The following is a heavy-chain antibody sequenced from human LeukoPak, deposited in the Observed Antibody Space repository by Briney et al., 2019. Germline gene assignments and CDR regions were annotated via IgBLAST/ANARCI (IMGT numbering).Heavy chain of an antibody. Sequence: SETLSLTCIVSGGSISSSSDYWGWIRQPPGKGLEWIGSFYYSGSTYYNPSLKSRVTISVDTSKNHFSLKLSSVTAADTAVYYCARTTEGYCSSTRCYGFDYYYYMDVWGKGTTVTISS. CDR3: ARTTEGYCSSTRCYGFDYYYYMDV. D-gene: IGHD2-2*01. CDR2: FYYSGST. CDR1: GGSISSSSDY. V-gene: IGHV4-39*07. J-gene: IGHJ6*03.